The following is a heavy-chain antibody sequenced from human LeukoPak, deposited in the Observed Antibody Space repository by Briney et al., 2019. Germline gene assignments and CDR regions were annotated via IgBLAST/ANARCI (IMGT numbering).Heavy chain of an antibody. D-gene: IGHD6-19*01. CDR3: ARYGGSGWVIDN. V-gene: IGHV4-59*08. CDR2: IYKHGAT. J-gene: IGHJ4*02. Sequence: SETLSLTCTVSGGSISSDYWTWIRQPPTRGLEXXVYIYKHGATSYNPSVKSRVTMSVDTSKKHFSLKMTSVTAADTAVYYCARYGGSGWVIDNWGQGTLVTVSS. CDR1: GGSISSDY.